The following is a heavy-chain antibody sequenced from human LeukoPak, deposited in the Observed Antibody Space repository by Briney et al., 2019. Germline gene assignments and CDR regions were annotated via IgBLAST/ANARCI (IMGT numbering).Heavy chain of an antibody. CDR1: GFTFSSYW. CDR2: IQENGGEK. D-gene: IGHD3-10*01. J-gene: IGHJ2*01. CDR3: ARDRRYGSGNYFHYWYFDL. Sequence: GGSLRLSCAASGFTFSSYWMSWVRQAPGKGLEWVADIQENGGEKYNIDSVKGRFTISRDNAKNSLYLQTNSLRVEDTAVYYCARDRRYGSGNYFHYWYFDLWGRGTQVTVSS. V-gene: IGHV3-7*04.